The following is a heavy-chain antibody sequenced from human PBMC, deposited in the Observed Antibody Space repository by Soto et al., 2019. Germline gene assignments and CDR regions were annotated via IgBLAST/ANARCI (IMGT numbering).Heavy chain of an antibody. CDR2: VYYSGST. CDR1: GVSISSSSYH. CDR3: ARSGEEQWLAFRF. J-gene: IGHJ4*02. Sequence: SETLSLTCTVSGVSISSSSYHWGWIRQPPGKELEGIGSVYYSGSTYYNPSLKSRVTISADTSNNQFSLKLTSVTAADTAVYYCARSGEEQWLAFRFWGQGTLVTVSS. D-gene: IGHD6-19*01. V-gene: IGHV4-39*01.